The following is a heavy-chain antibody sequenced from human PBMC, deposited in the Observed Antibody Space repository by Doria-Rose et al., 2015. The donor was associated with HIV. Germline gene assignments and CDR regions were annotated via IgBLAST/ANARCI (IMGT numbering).Heavy chain of an antibody. J-gene: IGHJ4*01. V-gene: IGHV1-2*02. CDR1: GYTFTGYY. CDR3: SENVLGATRAMGY. D-gene: IGHD1-26*01. Sequence: QVQLVQSGAEVKKPGASVKVSCKASGYTFTGYYMHWVRQAPGQGLEWMGWINPNSGGTNYAQKFQGRVTMARDAPIRPAYMELSRLRSGDPAVYYCSENVLGATRAMGYWGLGTLVTVSS. CDR2: INPNSGGT.